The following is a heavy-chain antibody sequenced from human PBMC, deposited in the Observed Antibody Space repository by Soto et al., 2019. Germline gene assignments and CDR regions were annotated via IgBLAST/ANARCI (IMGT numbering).Heavy chain of an antibody. CDR3: AKADGEQWLLPHLDK. CDR2: ISCRGGST. J-gene: IGHJ4*02. Sequence: EVQLLESGGGVVQPGWSLRLSCVASGVNFKKFAMSWVRQAPGEGLEWVSGISCRGGSTSYADSVKGRFSIARDDSTNTLPLQMNILRVEDTAQYYCAKADGEQWLLPHLDKWGQGTLVTVS. CDR1: GVNFKKFA. V-gene: IGHV3-23*01. D-gene: IGHD6-19*01.